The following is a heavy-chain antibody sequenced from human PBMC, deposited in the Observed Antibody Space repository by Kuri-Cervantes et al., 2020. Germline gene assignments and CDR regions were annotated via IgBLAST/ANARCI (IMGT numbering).Heavy chain of an antibody. CDR1: GGSISSGDYY. J-gene: IGHJ6*03. CDR3: ARSTGRYYYYYYYMDV. Sequence: ESLKISCTVSGGSISSGDYYWSWIRQPPGKGLEWIGEINHSGSTNYNPSLKSRVTISVDTSKNQFSLKLSSVTAADTAVYYCARSTGRYYYYYYYMDVWGKGTTVTVSS. V-gene: IGHV4-39*07. CDR2: INHSGST. D-gene: IGHD3-9*01.